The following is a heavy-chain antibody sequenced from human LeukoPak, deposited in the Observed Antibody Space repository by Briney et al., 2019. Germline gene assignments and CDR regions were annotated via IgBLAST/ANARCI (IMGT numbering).Heavy chain of an antibody. V-gene: IGHV3-23*01. J-gene: IGHJ4*02. CDR1: GFTFSSSA. D-gene: IGHD3-3*01. CDR2: ISGSGGST. Sequence: GGSLRLSCAASGFTFSSSAMSWVRQAPGKGPEWVSAISGSGGSTYYADSVKGRFTISRGNSKNTLYLQMNSLRAEDTAVYYCAKRRTFGVVDYWGQGTLVTVSS. CDR3: AKRRTFGVVDY.